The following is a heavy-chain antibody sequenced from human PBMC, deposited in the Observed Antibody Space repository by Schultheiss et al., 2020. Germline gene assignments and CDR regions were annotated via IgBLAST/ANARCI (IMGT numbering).Heavy chain of an antibody. V-gene: IGHV3-30*18. D-gene: IGHD6-19*01. J-gene: IGHJ4*02. CDR2: ISYDGSNK. Sequence: GESLKISCAASGLTFSSYGMHWVRQAPGKGLEWVAVISYDGSNKYYADSVKGRFTISRDNSKNTLYLQMNSLRAEDTAVYYCAKEVRDSSGWYRGDYWGQGTLVTVSS. CDR3: AKEVRDSSGWYRGDY. CDR1: GLTFSSYG.